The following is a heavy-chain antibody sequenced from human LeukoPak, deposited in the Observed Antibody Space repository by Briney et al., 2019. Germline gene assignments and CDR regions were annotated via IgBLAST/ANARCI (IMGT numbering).Heavy chain of an antibody. Sequence: SETLSLTCTVSGGSISIISSSTYYWGCIRQAPGKGLEWIGSLYYGENSHYNPSLKSRATLSVDTSNNQFSLKLTSVTAADAAVYFCARQLPTAAADTRGYFDYWGQGTVATVSS. J-gene: IGHJ4*02. D-gene: IGHD6-25*01. CDR3: ARQLPTAAADTRGYFDY. CDR1: GGSISIISSSTYY. CDR2: LYYGENS. V-gene: IGHV4-39*01.